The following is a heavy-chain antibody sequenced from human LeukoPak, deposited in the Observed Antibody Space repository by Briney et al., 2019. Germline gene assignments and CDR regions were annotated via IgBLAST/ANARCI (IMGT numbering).Heavy chain of an antibody. CDR1: GYTFSSYA. D-gene: IGHD5-18*01. CDR2: ISGSGYST. CDR3: AKGYSYGYDY. J-gene: IGHJ4*02. V-gene: IGHV3-23*01. Sequence: GGSLRLSCAASGYTFSSYAMSWVRQAPGKGLEWVSGISGSGYSTYYADSVKGRFTISRDISTNTLYVHLQMNSLRAEDTAVYYCAKGYSYGYDYWGQGTLLTVSS.